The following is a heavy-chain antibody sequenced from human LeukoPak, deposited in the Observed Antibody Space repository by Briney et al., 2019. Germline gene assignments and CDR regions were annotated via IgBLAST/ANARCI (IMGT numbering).Heavy chain of an antibody. CDR1: GFTFSSYA. CDR3: ARDSSGWYDY. CDR2: IYSGGST. D-gene: IGHD6-19*01. J-gene: IGHJ4*02. Sequence: GGSLRLSCAASGFTFSSYAMTWVRQAPGKGLEWVSVIYSGGSTYYADSVKGRFTISRDNYKNTLYLQMNSLRAEDTAVYYCARDSSGWYDYWGQGTLVTVSS. V-gene: IGHV3-66*01.